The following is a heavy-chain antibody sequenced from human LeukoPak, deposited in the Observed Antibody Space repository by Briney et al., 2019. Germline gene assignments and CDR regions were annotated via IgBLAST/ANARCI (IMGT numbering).Heavy chain of an antibody. CDR3: ARDRVSYGSGWTEDDY. CDR2: INPNSGGT. V-gene: IGHV1-2*02. J-gene: IGHJ4*02. D-gene: IGHD6-19*01. CDR1: GYTFTGYY. Sequence: ASVKVSCKASGYTFTGYYMHWVRQAPGQGLEWMGWINPNSGGTNYAQKFQGRVTMTRDTSISTAYMELSRLRSDDTAVYYCARDRVSYGSGWTEDDYWGQGTLVTVSS.